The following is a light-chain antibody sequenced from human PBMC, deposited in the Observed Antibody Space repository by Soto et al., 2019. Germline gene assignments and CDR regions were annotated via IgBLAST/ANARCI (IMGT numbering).Light chain of an antibody. CDR1: SGDVGGYNY. V-gene: IGLV2-8*01. Sequence: QSVLTQPPSASGSPGQSVTISCTGTSGDVGGYNYVSWYQQHPGKAPKLMIFEVSERPSGVPDRFSASKSGNTASLTVSGLRAEEEADYYCSSYAGSNNYVFGTGTKVTVL. J-gene: IGLJ1*01. CDR3: SSYAGSNNYV. CDR2: EVS.